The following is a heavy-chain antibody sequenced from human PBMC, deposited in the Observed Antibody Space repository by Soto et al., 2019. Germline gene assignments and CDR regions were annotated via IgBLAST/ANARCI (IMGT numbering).Heavy chain of an antibody. J-gene: IGHJ5*02. CDR1: VYTRTDNY. CDR3: ARAPKVYGSSLAT. Sequence: GPSVKVSCQDSVYTRTDNYLHWVRHALGQGLEWMGWINPNSGGTNYSQTFQGRVTMTRDTSISTAYMELSRLRTDDTAVFYSARAPKVYGSSLATWGQGTPVAVYS. CDR2: INPNSGGT. D-gene: IGHD6-19*01. V-gene: IGHV1-2*02.